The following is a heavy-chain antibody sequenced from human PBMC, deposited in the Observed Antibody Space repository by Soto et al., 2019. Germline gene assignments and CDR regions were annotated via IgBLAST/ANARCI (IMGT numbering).Heavy chain of an antibody. CDR3: ARTGYSGYDLHYYGMDV. V-gene: IGHV1-69*01. J-gene: IGHJ6*02. D-gene: IGHD5-12*01. Sequence: QVQLVQSGAEVKKPGSSVKVSCKASGGTFSSYAISWVRQAPGQGLEWMGGIIPIFGTANYAQKFQGRVTITADESTSTAYMELSNLRSEDTAVYYCARTGYSGYDLHYYGMDVWGQGTTVTVSS. CDR1: GGTFSSYA. CDR2: IIPIFGTA.